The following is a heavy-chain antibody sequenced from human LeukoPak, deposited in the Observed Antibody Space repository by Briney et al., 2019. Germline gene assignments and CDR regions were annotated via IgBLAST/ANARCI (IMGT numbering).Heavy chain of an antibody. J-gene: IGHJ4*02. CDR1: GYTFTSYG. Sequence: ASVKVSCKASGYTFTSYGISWVRQAPGQGLEWTGWISAYNGNTNYAQKLQGRVTMTTDTSTSTAYMELRSLRSDDTAVYYCARDRDDILTGYYKGPFDYWGQGTLVTVSS. CDR2: ISAYNGNT. V-gene: IGHV1-18*01. D-gene: IGHD3-9*01. CDR3: ARDRDDILTGYYKGPFDY.